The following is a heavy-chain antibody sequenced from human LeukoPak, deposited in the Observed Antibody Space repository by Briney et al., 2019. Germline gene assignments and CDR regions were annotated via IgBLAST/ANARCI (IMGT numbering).Heavy chain of an antibody. D-gene: IGHD5-24*01. Sequence: ASVKVSCKASGGTFSSCAISWVRQAPGQGLEWMGGIIPIFGTANYAQKFQGRVTITADESTSTAYMELSSLRSEDTAVYYCARDRRMATTIQYYFDYWGQGTLVTVSS. CDR2: IIPIFGTA. J-gene: IGHJ4*02. CDR1: GGTFSSCA. V-gene: IGHV1-69*13. CDR3: ARDRRMATTIQYYFDY.